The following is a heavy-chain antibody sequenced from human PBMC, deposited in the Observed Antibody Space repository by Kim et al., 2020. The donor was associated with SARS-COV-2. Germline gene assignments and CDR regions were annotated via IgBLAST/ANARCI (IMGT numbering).Heavy chain of an antibody. D-gene: IGHD3-10*01. CDR1: GFTFSSYW. J-gene: IGHJ4*01. CDR3: ARSGRLWFWEFFFDY. CDR2: IKEDGGEN. Sequence: GGSLRLSCVASGFTFSSYWMSWVRQAPVKGLEWVANIKEDGGENYYVDSVKCRFTISRDNAENSLYLQMNSLRADDTAVYYCARSGRLWFWEFFFDYWG. V-gene: IGHV3-7*01.